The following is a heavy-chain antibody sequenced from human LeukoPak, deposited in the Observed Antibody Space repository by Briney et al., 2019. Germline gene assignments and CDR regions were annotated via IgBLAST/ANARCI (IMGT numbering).Heavy chain of an antibody. CDR1: GYTFTSYY. V-gene: IGHV1-46*01. CDR2: INPSGGST. CDR3: ARRYGSGSQYNWFDP. J-gene: IGHJ5*02. Sequence: ASVKVSCKASGYTFTSYYMHWVRQAPGQGLEWMGIINPSGGSTSYAQKFQGRVTMTRDMSTSTVYMELSSLRSDDTAVYYYARRYGSGSQYNWFDPWGQGTLVTVSS. D-gene: IGHD3-10*01.